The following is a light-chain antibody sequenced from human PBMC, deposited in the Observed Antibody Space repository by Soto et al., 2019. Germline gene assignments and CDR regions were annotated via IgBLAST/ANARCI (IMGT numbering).Light chain of an antibody. CDR1: SSDVGSYNL. J-gene: IGLJ2*01. CDR2: AVS. CDR3: CSYAGSSTHVV. Sequence: QSALTQPASVSGSPGQSITISCTGTSSDVGSYNLVSWYQQHPGKAPKLMIYAVSKRPSGVSNRFSGSKSGNTASLTISGLQAEDEADYYCCSYAGSSTHVVFVGGTKLTVL. V-gene: IGLV2-23*02.